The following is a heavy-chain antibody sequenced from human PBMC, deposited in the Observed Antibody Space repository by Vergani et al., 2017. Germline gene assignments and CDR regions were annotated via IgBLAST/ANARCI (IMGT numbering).Heavy chain of an antibody. CDR2: IKQDGSEK. Sequence: EVLLVESGGGLVQPGGSLRLSCAASGFTFSAYWMNWVRQAPGKGLEWVANIKQDGSEKYYVDSVKGRFTISRDNAKNSLYLQMNSLRAEDTAVYYCARDLGDYDFWSGYYTGYYYYYYMDVWGKGTTVTVSS. V-gene: IGHV3-7*01. CDR1: GFTFSAYW. J-gene: IGHJ6*03. CDR3: ARDLGDYDFWSGYYTGYYYYYYMDV. D-gene: IGHD3-3*01.